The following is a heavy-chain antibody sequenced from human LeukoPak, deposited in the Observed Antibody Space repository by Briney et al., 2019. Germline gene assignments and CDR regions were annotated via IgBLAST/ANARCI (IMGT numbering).Heavy chain of an antibody. J-gene: IGHJ4*02. CDR1: GFTFSSYA. CDR2: INHSGST. CDR3: ARQGMSISDY. D-gene: IGHD3-9*01. Sequence: GSLRLSCAASGFTFSSYAMSWIRQPPGKGLEWIGEINHSGSTNYNPSLKSRVTISVDTSKNQFSLKLSSVTAADTAVYYCARQGMSISDYWGQGTLVTVSS. V-gene: IGHV4-34*01.